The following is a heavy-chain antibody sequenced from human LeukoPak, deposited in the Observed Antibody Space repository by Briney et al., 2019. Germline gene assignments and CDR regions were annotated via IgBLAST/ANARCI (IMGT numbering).Heavy chain of an antibody. D-gene: IGHD3-10*01. CDR3: ASGMSTSHY. V-gene: IGHV3-7*01. CDR1: GGSISSYY. CDR2: IKQDASEK. Sequence: ETLSLTCTVSGGSISSYYWSWVRQAPGKGLEWVANIKQDASEKYYVDSVRGRFTISRDNAKTSLYLQMNSLRAEDTAVYYCASGMSTSHYWGQGTLVTVSS. J-gene: IGHJ4*02.